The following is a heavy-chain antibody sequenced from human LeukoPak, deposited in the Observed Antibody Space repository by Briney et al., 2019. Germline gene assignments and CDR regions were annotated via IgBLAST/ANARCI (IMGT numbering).Heavy chain of an antibody. J-gene: IGHJ4*02. V-gene: IGHV5-51*01. CDR1: GYSFTSYW. D-gene: IGHD6-13*01. CDR2: IYPGDSDT. Sequence: GESLQISCQGSGYSFTSYWIGWVRQMPGKGLEWMGIIYPGDSDTRYSPSFQGQVTISADKSISTAYLQWSSLKASDTAMYYCARHLVARQQLVLDYWGQGTLVTVSS. CDR3: ARHLVARQQLVLDY.